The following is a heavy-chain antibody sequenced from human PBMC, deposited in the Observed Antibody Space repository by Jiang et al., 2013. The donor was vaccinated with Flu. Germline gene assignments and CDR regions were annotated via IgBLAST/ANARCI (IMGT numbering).Heavy chain of an antibody. CDR2: IYPSGVST. J-gene: IGHJ5*02. CDR3: ARGPSGGGDWFDP. D-gene: IGHD3-16*01. Sequence: KVSCKASGYTSTSYCIHWVRQAPGQGLEWMGIIYPSGVSTTYAQNFQGRVTMTRDTSTSTVYMELSSLRSEDTAVYYCARGPSGGGDWFDPWGQGTLVTVSS. V-gene: IGHV1-46*01. CDR1: GYTSTSYC.